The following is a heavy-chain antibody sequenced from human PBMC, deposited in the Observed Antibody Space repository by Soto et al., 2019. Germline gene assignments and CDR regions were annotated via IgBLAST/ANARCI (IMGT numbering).Heavy chain of an antibody. CDR1: GGTFSSYA. Sequence: QVQLVQSGAEVKKPGSSVKVSCKASGGTFSSYAISWVRQAPGQGLEWMGGIIPIFGTANYAQKFQGRVTITADKSTSTAYMELSSLRSEDTAVYYCARAITIGYCSGGSCYGANWFDPWGQGNLVTVSS. D-gene: IGHD2-15*01. CDR3: ARAITIGYCSGGSCYGANWFDP. CDR2: IIPIFGTA. J-gene: IGHJ5*02. V-gene: IGHV1-69*06.